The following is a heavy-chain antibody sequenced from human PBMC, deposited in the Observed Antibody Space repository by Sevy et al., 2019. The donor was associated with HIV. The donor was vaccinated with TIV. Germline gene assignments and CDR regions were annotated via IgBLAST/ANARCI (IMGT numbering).Heavy chain of an antibody. CDR1: GDSISSDSW. CDR3: VREVGHLMRIDY. V-gene: IGHV4-4*02. Sequence: SETLSLTCAVSGDSISSDSWWTWVRQSPEKGLEWIEESYHDGRTNYNPSLWGRATISVDMSKNQFSLDLTSVTAADTAVYYCVREVGHLMRIDYWGQGTLVTVSS. CDR2: SYHDGRT. J-gene: IGHJ4*02.